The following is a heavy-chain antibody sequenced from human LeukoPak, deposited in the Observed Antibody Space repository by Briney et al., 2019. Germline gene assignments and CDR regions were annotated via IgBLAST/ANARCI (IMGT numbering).Heavy chain of an antibody. Sequence: GGSLRLSCAASGFTVSSNYMSWVRQAPGKGREWVSVIYSGGSTYYADSVKGRFTISRDNSKNTLYLQMNSLRAEDTAVYYCARVGVTFGGVILYYFDYWGQGTLVTVSS. J-gene: IGHJ4*02. CDR2: IYSGGST. CDR3: ARVGVTFGGVILYYFDY. D-gene: IGHD3-16*01. CDR1: GFTVSSNY. V-gene: IGHV3-53*01.